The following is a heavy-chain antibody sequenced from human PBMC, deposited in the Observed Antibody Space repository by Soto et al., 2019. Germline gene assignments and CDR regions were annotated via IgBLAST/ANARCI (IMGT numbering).Heavy chain of an antibody. D-gene: IGHD2-2*01. V-gene: IGHV1-69*12. Sequence: QVQLVQSGAEVKKPGSSVKVSCKASGGTFSSYAISWVRQAPRQGLEWMGGIIPIFGTANYAEKFQGRVTITADESTSTAYMELSSLRSEDTAVYYFAIPREDCISTSCWEWFDPWGQGTLVNVSS. CDR2: IIPIFGTA. CDR3: AIPREDCISTSCWEWFDP. J-gene: IGHJ5*02. CDR1: GGTFSSYA.